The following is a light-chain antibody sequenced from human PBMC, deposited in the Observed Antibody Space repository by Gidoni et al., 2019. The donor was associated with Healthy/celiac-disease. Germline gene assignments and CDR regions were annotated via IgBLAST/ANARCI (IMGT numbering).Light chain of an antibody. V-gene: IGKV3-11*01. CDR2: DAS. CDR1: QSVSSY. CDR3: QQRSNWPPLT. J-gene: IGKJ4*01. Sequence: IVLTQSPATLSLSPGERATLSCRASQSVSSYLAWYQQKPGQAPRLLIYDASNSATGIPARCSGSGSGTDFTLTISSLEPEDFAVYYGQQRSNWPPLTFGGGTKVEIK.